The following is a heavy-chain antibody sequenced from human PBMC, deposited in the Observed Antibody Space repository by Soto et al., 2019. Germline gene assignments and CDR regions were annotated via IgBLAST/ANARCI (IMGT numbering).Heavy chain of an antibody. V-gene: IGHV4-34*01. CDR1: GGSFSGYY. Sequence: QVQLQQWGAGLLKPSETLSLTCAVYGGSFSGYYWSWIRQPPGKGLEWIGEINHSGSTNYNPSLKSRVTISGDASKNQFSLKLSSVTAAATAVYYCARWNRRRPYYYYGMAVWGQGTTVTVSS. CDR2: INHSGST. CDR3: ARWNRRRPYYYYGMAV. D-gene: IGHD1-1*01. J-gene: IGHJ6*02.